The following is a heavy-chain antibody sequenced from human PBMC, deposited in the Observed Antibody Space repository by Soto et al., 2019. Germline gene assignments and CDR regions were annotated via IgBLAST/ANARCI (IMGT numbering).Heavy chain of an antibody. CDR3: AKDSRTGTQARYDY. Sequence: PGGSLRLSCAASGFTFSTYGMHWVRQAPGKGLEWVAVISYGGSNKYYADSVKGRFTISRDNSKNTPYLQMNSLRAEDTAVYYCAKDSRTGTQARYDYWGQGTLVTVSS. CDR2: ISYGGSNK. J-gene: IGHJ4*02. D-gene: IGHD1-1*01. V-gene: IGHV3-30*18. CDR1: GFTFSTYG.